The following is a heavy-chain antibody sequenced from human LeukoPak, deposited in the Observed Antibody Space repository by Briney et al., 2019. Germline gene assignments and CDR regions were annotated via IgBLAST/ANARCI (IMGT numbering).Heavy chain of an antibody. D-gene: IGHD3-10*01. CDR3: ARQIWFGESGYDY. Sequence: PSETLSLTCAVSGYSISSGYYWGWIRQPPGKGLEWIGSIYHSGSTYYNPSLKSRVTISVDTSKNQFSLKLSSVTGADTAVYYCARQIWFGESGYDYWGQGTLVTVSS. V-gene: IGHV4-38-2*01. J-gene: IGHJ4*02. CDR2: IYHSGST. CDR1: GYSISSGYY.